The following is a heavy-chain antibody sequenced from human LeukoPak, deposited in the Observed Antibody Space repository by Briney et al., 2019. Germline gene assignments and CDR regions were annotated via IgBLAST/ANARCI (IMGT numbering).Heavy chain of an antibody. CDR1: GGSISGSSYY. CDR3: ARPRGYSYGRGAFDY. D-gene: IGHD5-18*01. Sequence: SETLSLTCTVSGGSISGSSYYWGWIRQPPGKGLEWIGSIYYSGSTYYNPSLKSRVTISVDTSKNQFSLKLSSVTAADTTVYYCARPRGYSYGRGAFDYWGQGTLVTVSS. J-gene: IGHJ4*02. CDR2: IYYSGST. V-gene: IGHV4-39*07.